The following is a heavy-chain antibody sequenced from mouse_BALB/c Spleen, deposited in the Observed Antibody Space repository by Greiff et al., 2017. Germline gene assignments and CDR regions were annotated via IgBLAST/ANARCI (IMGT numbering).Heavy chain of an antibody. D-gene: IGHD2-2*01. J-gene: IGHJ2*01. CDR1: GFTFNTYA. V-gene: IGHV10-1*02. CDR2: IRSKSNNYAT. Sequence: EVQLVESGGGLVQPKGSLKLSCAASGFTFNTYAMNWVRQAPGKGLEWVARIRSKSNNYATYYADSVKDRFTISRDDSQSMLYLQMNNLKTEDTAMYYCVRHVYYGYDGYYFDYWGQGTTLTVSS. CDR3: VRHVYYGYDGYYFDY.